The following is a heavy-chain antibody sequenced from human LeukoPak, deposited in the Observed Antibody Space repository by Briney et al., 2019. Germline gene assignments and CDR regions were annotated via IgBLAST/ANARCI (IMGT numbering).Heavy chain of an antibody. CDR1: GYTFTSYG. V-gene: IGHV1-18*01. Sequence: GASVKVSRKASGYTFTSYGISWVRQAPGQGLEWMGWISAYNGNTNYAQKLQGRVTMTTDTSTSTAYMELRSLRSDDTAVYYCARAFGTTVTDNFDYWGQGTLVTVSS. CDR3: ARAFGTTVTDNFDY. CDR2: ISAYNGNT. J-gene: IGHJ4*02. D-gene: IGHD4-17*01.